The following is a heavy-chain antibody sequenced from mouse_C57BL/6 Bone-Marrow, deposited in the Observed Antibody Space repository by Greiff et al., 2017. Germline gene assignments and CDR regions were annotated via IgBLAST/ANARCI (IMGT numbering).Heavy chain of an antibody. D-gene: IGHD4-1*01. CDR3: ARPFNWDVYFDY. J-gene: IGHJ2*01. V-gene: IGHV5-6*01. CDR1: GFTFSSYG. CDR2: ISSGGSYT. Sequence: EVKLMESGGDLVKPGGSLKLSCAASGFTFSSYGMSWVRQTPDKRLEWVATISSGGSYTYYPDSVKGRFTISRDNAKNTLYLQMSSLKSEDTAMYNCARPFNWDVYFDYWGQGPTLTVS.